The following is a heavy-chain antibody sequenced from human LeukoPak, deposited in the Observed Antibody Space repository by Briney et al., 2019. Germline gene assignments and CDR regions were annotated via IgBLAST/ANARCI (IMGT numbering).Heavy chain of an antibody. D-gene: IGHD6-25*01. V-gene: IGHV1-8*03. J-gene: IGHJ6*03. CDR3: ARRAAAYYYYYYMDV. CDR1: GYTFTSYD. CDR2: MNPNSGNT. Sequence: ASVKVSCKASGYTFTSYDINWVRQATGQGLEWMGWMNPNSGNTGYAQKFQGRVTITRNTSISTAYMDLSSLRSEDTAVYYCARRAAAYYYYYYMDVWGKGTTVTVSS.